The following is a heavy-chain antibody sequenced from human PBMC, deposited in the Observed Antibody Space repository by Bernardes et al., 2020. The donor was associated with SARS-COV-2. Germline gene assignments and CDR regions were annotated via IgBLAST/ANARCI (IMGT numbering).Heavy chain of an antibody. CDR3: ARGEGAK. CDR1: GFTVSSYH. J-gene: IGHJ4*02. V-gene: IGHV3-66*02. D-gene: IGHD3-10*01. Sequence: GGSLRLSCAASGFTVSSYHMSWVRQAPGKGLEWVSVIYTGSGTSYVDSVKGRFTISRDNSKNTLYLQMNSLRAEDTAMYYCARGEGAKWGQGTLVTVSS. CDR2: IYTGSGT.